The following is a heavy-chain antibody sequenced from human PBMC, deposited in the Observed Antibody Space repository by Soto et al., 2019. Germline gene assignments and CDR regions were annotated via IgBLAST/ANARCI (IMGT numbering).Heavy chain of an antibody. J-gene: IGHJ6*03. CDR3: ARGADAGIFFYFYYMDV. V-gene: IGHV4-30-4*08. CDR1: GGSIKKGHHY. Sequence: SEKLSLSYSGSGGSIKKGHHYWSWIRQSPGKGLEWIGYVHYRGSTYYNPSLRSRITISSDTSKNQFSLNLRSVTAADTAVYYCARGADAGIFFYFYYMDVWGKGTLVT. D-gene: IGHD3-3*01. CDR2: VHYRGST.